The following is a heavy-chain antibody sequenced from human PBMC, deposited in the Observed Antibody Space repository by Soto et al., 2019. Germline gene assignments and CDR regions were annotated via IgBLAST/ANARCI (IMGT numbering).Heavy chain of an antibody. CDR1: GYTFTGYY. CDR2: INPNSGGT. CDR3: ATVGYDFWSGYYLPY. J-gene: IGHJ4*02. Sequence: ASVKVSCKASGYTFTGYYMHWVRQAPGQGLEWMGWINPNSGGTNYAQKFQGWVTMTRDTSISTAYMELSRLRSDDTAVYYCATVGYDFWSGYYLPYWGQGTLVTVSS. D-gene: IGHD3-3*01. V-gene: IGHV1-2*04.